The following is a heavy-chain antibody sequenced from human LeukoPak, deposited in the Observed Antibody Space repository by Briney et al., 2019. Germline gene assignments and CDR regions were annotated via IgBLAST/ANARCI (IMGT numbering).Heavy chain of an antibody. CDR1: GFTFSDYY. V-gene: IGHV3-11*04. CDR2: ISGRSTTI. CDR3: ARDSGYSGNSGYFDY. J-gene: IGHJ4*02. D-gene: IGHD4-23*01. Sequence: GGSLRLSCAASGFTFSDYYMSWIRQAPGKGLEWVSYISGRSTTIYNADSVKGRLTISRDNAKNSLYLKMNSLRAEDTAVYYCARDSGYSGNSGYFDYWGQGTLVTVSS.